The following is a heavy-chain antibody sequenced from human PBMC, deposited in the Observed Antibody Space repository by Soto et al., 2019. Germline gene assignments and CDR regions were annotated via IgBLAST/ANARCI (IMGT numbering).Heavy chain of an antibody. D-gene: IGHD3-16*02. CDR1: GFTFSSYA. Sequence: PGGSLRLSCAASGFTFSSYAMSWVRQAPGKGLEWVSAISGSGGSTYYADSVKGRFTISRDNSKNTLYLQMNSLRAEDTAVYYCAKDLPPMITFGGVIAVFDYWGQGTLVTVSS. J-gene: IGHJ4*02. V-gene: IGHV3-23*01. CDR3: AKDLPPMITFGGVIAVFDY. CDR2: ISGSGGST.